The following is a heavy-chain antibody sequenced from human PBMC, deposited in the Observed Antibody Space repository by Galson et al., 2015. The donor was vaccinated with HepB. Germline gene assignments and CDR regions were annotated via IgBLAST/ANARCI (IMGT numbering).Heavy chain of an antibody. Sequence: SVKVSCKASGGTFSSYAISWVRQAPGQGLEWMGGIIPIFGTANYAQKFQGRVTITADESTSTAYMELSSLRSEDTAVYYCARTLGYVGANHFDYWGQGTLVTVSS. J-gene: IGHJ4*02. CDR3: ARTLGYVGANHFDY. CDR2: IIPIFGTA. V-gene: IGHV1-69*13. CDR1: GGTFSSYA. D-gene: IGHD4/OR15-4a*01.